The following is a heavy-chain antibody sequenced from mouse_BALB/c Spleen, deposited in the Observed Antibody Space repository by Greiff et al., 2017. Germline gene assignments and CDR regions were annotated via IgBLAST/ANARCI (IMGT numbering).Heavy chain of an antibody. CDR3: ARSQLERGFAY. D-gene: IGHD4-1*02. CDR2: IYPGDGDT. V-gene: IGHV1-87*01. Sequence: VQRVESGAELARPGASVKLSCKASGYTFTSYWMQWVKQRPGQGLEWIGAIYPGDGDTRYTQKFKGKATLTADKSSSTAYMQLSSLASEDSAVYYCARSQLERGFAYWGQGTLVTVSA. J-gene: IGHJ3*01. CDR1: GYTFTSYW.